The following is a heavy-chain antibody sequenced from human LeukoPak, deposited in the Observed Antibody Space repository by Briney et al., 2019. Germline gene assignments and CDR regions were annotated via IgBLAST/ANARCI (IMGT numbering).Heavy chain of an antibody. CDR2: IIPILGIA. J-gene: IGHJ4*02. V-gene: IGHV1-69*04. CDR1: GGTFSSYT. D-gene: IGHD4-11*01. CDR3: ARDRRNLQPDFDY. Sequence: SVKVSCKASGGTFSSYTISWVRQAPGQGLEWMGRIIPILGIANYAQKFQGRVTITADTSTSTAYMELRSLRSDDTAVYYCARDRRNLQPDFDYWGQGTLVTVSS.